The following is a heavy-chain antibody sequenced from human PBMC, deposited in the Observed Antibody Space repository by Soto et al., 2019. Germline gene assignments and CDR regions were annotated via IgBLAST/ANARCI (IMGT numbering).Heavy chain of an antibody. Sequence: PGGSLRLSCAASGFTFSDDYMHWIRQAPGKGLEWVSYISGSGDTIHYADSVQGRFTISRDNAKSSLYLQMSSLRAEDTAVYYCAIVVSSASFFSDWFDPCGPGSLVTFS. V-gene: IGHV3-11*01. D-gene: IGHD2-2*01. CDR3: AIVVSSASFFSDWFDP. CDR2: ISGSGDTI. CDR1: GFTFSDDY. J-gene: IGHJ5*02.